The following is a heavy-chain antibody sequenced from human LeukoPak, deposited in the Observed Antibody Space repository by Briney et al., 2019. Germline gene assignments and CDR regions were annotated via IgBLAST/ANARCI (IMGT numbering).Heavy chain of an antibody. CDR1: GFTFSSYS. CDR3: ARELSGGYSYGYYYFDY. V-gene: IGHV3-21*01. Sequence: GGSLRLSCAASGFTFSSYSMNWVRQAPGKGLEWVSSISSSSSYIYYADSVKGRFTISRDNAKNSLYLQMNSLRAEDTAVYYCARELSGGYSYGYYYFDYWGQGTLVTVSS. J-gene: IGHJ4*02. CDR2: ISSSSSYI. D-gene: IGHD5-18*01.